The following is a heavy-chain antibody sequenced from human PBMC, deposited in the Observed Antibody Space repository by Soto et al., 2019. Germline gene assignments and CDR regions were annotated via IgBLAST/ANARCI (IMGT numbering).Heavy chain of an antibody. CDR2: SRDKPQGYST. CDR1: GFTLSDYY. Sequence: GGSLRLSCAGSGFTLSDYYIDWVRQAPGKGLEWVGRSRDKPQGYSTAYAASVKGRFTTSRDESKNSAYLQMNSLKTEDTAVYYCVRATYFSDSSGYTRCLDYWGQGTLVTVSS. CDR3: VRATYFSDSSGYTRCLDY. D-gene: IGHD3-22*01. V-gene: IGHV3-72*01. J-gene: IGHJ4*02.